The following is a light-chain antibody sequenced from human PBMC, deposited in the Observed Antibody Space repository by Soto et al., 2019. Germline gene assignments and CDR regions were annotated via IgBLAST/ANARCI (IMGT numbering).Light chain of an antibody. V-gene: IGLV2-8*01. Sequence: QAVVTQPPSASGSLGQSVTISCPGTSSDVGGSNYVSWFQQHPGNSPKLVIFAVSQRPSGVPDRFSGSKSGNTASLTVSGLQAEDEADYYCSSYAGTNNVIFGGGTKLTVL. CDR3: SSYAGTNNVI. CDR1: SSDVGGSNY. CDR2: AVS. J-gene: IGLJ2*01.